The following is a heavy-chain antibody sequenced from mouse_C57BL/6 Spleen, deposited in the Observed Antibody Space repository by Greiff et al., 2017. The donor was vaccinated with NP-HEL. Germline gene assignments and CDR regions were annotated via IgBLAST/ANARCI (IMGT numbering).Heavy chain of an antibody. CDR2: IDPNSGGT. CDR1: GYTFTSYW. J-gene: IGHJ4*01. CDR3: ARRDDYTVYYAMDY. Sequence: QVQLKQPGAELVKPGASVKLSCKASGYTFTSYWMHWVKQRPGRGLEWIGRIDPNSGGTKYNEKFKSKATLTVDKPSSTAYMQLSSLTSEDSAVYYCARRDDYTVYYAMDYWGQGTSVTVSS. V-gene: IGHV1-72*01. D-gene: IGHD2-4*01.